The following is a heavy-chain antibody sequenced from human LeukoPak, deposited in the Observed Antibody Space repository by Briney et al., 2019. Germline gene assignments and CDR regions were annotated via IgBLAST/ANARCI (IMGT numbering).Heavy chain of an antibody. V-gene: IGHV3-23*01. CDR3: ARRDIVVVPAAIPGFMDV. CDR1: GFTFSSYA. J-gene: IGHJ6*02. CDR2: ISGSGGST. Sequence: PAGGSLRLSCAASGFTFSSYAMGWVRQAPGKGLEWVSAISGSGGSTYYADSVKGRFTISRDNSKNTLYLQMNSLRAEDTAVYYCARRDIVVVPAAIPGFMDVWGQGTTVTVSS. D-gene: IGHD2-2*02.